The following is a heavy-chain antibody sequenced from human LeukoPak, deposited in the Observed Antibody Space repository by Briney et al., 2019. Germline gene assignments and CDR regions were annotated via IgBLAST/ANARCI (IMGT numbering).Heavy chain of an antibody. D-gene: IGHD6-19*01. CDR3: AKAEALVRAGFDY. V-gene: IGHV3-23*01. J-gene: IGHJ4*02. CDR2: ISGSGGST. Sequence: GGSLRLSCAASGFTFSSYAMSWVRQAPGKGLEWVSAISGSGGSTFYADSVKGRFTISRDNSKNTLYLQMNSLRAEVTAVYYCAKAEALVRAGFDYWGQGTLVTVSS. CDR1: GFTFSSYA.